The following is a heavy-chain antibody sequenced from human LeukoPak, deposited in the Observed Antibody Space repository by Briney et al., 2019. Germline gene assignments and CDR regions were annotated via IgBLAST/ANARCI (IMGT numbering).Heavy chain of an antibody. D-gene: IGHD3-22*01. CDR2: INPSGGST. Sequence: WASVKVSCKASGYTFTSYYMHWMRQAPGQGLEWMGIINPSGGSTSYAQKFQGRVTMTRDTSTSTVYMELSSLRSEDTAVYYCARVSRDYYDSSGYYKLLDYWGQGTLVTVSS. CDR3: ARVSRDYYDSSGYYKLLDY. V-gene: IGHV1-46*01. CDR1: GYTFTSYY. J-gene: IGHJ4*02.